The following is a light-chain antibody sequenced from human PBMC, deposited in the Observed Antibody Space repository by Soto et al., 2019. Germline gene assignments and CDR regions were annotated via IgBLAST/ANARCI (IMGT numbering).Light chain of an antibody. V-gene: IGLV2-14*01. CDR2: GVT. CDR3: SSYTSASTQPYL. Sequence: QSALTQPASVSGSPGQSITISCTGTSSDVGGYNYVSWYQQHPGIAPKLLIYGVTNRPSGVSTRFSGSKSGNTASLTISGLQAEDEADYHCSSYTSASTQPYLFGTGTKLTVL. J-gene: IGLJ1*01. CDR1: SSDVGGYNY.